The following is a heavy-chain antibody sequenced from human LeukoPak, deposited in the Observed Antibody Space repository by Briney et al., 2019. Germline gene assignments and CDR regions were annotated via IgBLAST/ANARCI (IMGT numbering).Heavy chain of an antibody. J-gene: IGHJ6*02. CDR1: GYTFTGYY. Sequence: ASVKVSCKASGYTFTGYYMHWVRQAPGQGLEWMGIINPSGGSTSYAQKFQGRVTMTRDTSTSTVYMELSSLRSEDTAVYYCARDEGSYGMDVWGQGTTVTVSS. CDR3: ARDEGSYGMDV. V-gene: IGHV1-46*01. CDR2: INPSGGST. D-gene: IGHD3-10*01.